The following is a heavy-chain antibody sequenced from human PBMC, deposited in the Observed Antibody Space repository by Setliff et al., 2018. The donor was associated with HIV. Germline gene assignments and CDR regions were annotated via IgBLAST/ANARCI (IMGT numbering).Heavy chain of an antibody. D-gene: IGHD1-26*01. CDR2: INPSGGST. Sequence: GASVKVSCKASVYTFTRYFMHCVRQAPGQGLEWLGMINPSGGSTWYAQKFQGRVTMTGDTSTNTLYMELSSLRSEDTAVYYCARGWEGGMDYWGQGTLVTVSS. V-gene: IGHV1-46*01. CDR1: VYTFTRYF. CDR3: ARGWEGGMDY. J-gene: IGHJ4*02.